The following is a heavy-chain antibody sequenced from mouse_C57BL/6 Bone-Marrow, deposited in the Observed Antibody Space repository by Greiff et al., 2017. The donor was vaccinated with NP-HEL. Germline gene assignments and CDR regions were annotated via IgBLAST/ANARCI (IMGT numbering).Heavy chain of an antibody. D-gene: IGHD4-1*02. CDR3: AREGNWDYAMDY. Sequence: EVKLVESGGGLVKPGGSLKLSCAASGFTFSSYAMSWVRQTPEKRLEWVATISDGGSYTYYPDNVKGRFTISRDNAKNNLYLQMSQLKSEDTAMYYCAREGNWDYAMDYWGQGTSVTVSS. J-gene: IGHJ4*01. CDR2: ISDGGSYT. CDR1: GFTFSSYA. V-gene: IGHV5-4*01.